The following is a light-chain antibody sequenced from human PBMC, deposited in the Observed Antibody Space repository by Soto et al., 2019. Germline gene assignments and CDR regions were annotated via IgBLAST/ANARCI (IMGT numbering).Light chain of an antibody. J-gene: IGLJ2*01. V-gene: IGLV2-11*01. CDR2: DVT. CDR3: CSYAGASALAI. Sequence: QSALTQPRSLSGSPGQSVTISCTGTSSDIGGYDYVSWFQQHPGKAPKLLIYDVTKWPSGVPHRFSGSKSGDTASLTISGLQADDEADYYCCSYAGASALAIFGGGTKPTVL. CDR1: SSDIGGYDY.